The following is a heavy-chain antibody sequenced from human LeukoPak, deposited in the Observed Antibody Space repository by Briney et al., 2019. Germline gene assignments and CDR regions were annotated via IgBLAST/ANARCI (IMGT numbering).Heavy chain of an antibody. V-gene: IGHV1-69*10. J-gene: IGHJ6*02. CDR3: ARDPDCGGDCYPLGSNGMDV. D-gene: IGHD2-21*02. CDR2: IIPILGIA. Sequence: ASVKVSCKASGGTFSSYTISWVRQAPGQGLEWMGRIIPILGIASYAQKFQGRVTITADKSTSTAYMELSSLRSEDTAVYYCARDPDCGGDCYPLGSNGMDVWGQGTTVTVSS. CDR1: GGTFSSYT.